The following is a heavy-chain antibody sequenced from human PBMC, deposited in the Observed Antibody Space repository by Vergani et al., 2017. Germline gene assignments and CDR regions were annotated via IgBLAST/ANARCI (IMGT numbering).Heavy chain of an antibody. Sequence: EVQLLESGGGLVQPGGSLRLSCAASGFTFSSYAMSWVRQAPGKGLEWVSAISGSGGSTYYADSVKGRFTISRDTAKNTLYLQMNSLRAEDTAVYYCAKVNYYDSSGYYYVFWYFDLWGRGTLVTVSS. D-gene: IGHD3-22*01. CDR1: GFTFSSYA. J-gene: IGHJ2*01. V-gene: IGHV3-23*01. CDR3: AKVNYYDSSGYYYVFWYFDL. CDR2: ISGSGGST.